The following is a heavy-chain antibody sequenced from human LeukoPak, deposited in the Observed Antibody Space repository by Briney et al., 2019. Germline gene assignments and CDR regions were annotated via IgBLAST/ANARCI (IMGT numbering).Heavy chain of an antibody. CDR3: AKDSSGHITIFGVETLYSGYMDV. D-gene: IGHD3-3*01. CDR1: GFTFDDYA. CDR2: ISWDGGII. J-gene: IGHJ6*03. V-gene: IGHV3-43D*03. Sequence: PGGSLRLSCAASGFTFDDYAMHWVRQAPGKGLEWVSLISWDGGIIYYADSVKGRFTISRDNSKNSLYLQMNSLRAEDTALYYCAKDSSGHITIFGVETLYSGYMDVWGKGTTVTVSS.